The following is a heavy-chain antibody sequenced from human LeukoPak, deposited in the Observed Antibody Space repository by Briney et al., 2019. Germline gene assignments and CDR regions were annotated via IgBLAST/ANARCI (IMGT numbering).Heavy chain of an antibody. V-gene: IGHV3-33*06. CDR3: AKERGPFDAFDI. CDR1: GFTFSSYG. J-gene: IGHJ3*02. Sequence: GGSLRLSCATSGFTFSSYGMHWVRQAPGKGLEWVAVIWFDGRKRFYVDAVKGRFTFSRDDSNNTLSLQMNSLRAEDTAVYYCAKERGPFDAFDIWGQGTMVTVSS. CDR2: IWFDGRKR.